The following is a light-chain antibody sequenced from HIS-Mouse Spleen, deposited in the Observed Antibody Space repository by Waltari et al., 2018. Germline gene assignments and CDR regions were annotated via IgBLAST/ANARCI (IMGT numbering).Light chain of an antibody. V-gene: IGKV3-20*01. CDR2: GAS. CDR1: QSVSSSY. Sequence: EIVLTQSPVTLSLSPGERATLSCAASQSVSSSYLAWYQQKHGQAPRLLIYGASSRATGIPDRFSGSGSGTDFTLTISRLEPEDFAVYYCQQYGSSPPWTFGQGTKVEIK. J-gene: IGKJ1*01. CDR3: QQYGSSPPWT.